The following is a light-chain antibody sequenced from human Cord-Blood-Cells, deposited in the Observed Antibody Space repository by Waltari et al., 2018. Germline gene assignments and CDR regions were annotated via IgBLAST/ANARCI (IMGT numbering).Light chain of an antibody. CDR2: GAS. CDR1: QSVSSN. CDR3: QQYNNWPPLT. V-gene: IGKV3-15*01. J-gene: IGKJ4*01. Sequence: EIVMTQSPATLSVSPGERATLSCRASQSVSSNLAWYQQKPGQAPRLLIYGASTRATCIPARFSGSWSGTEFTLTISSLQSEDFAVYYCQQYNNWPPLTFGGGTKVEIK.